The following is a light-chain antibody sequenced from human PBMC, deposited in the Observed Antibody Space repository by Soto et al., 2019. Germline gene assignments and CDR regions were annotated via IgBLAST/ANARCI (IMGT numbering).Light chain of an antibody. CDR2: AAT. Sequence: DIRMTQSPSSLSASVGDTVTITCRASQSISTYLNWYQQKPGKAPNLLIYAATSLQSGVPSRFSGSGSGTDFTLTISSLQPEDFATYYCQQSYTTSITFGQGTRLEIK. J-gene: IGKJ5*01. CDR3: QQSYTTSIT. V-gene: IGKV1-39*01. CDR1: QSISTY.